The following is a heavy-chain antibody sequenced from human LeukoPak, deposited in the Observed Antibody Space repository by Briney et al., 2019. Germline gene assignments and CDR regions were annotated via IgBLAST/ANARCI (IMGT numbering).Heavy chain of an antibody. CDR2: INIGGTNT. Sequence: GGSLRLSCAASGFTFNDYYMSWIRQAPGKGLEWLSYINIGGTNTHYADSVKGRFTISRDNAKKSLYLEMNNLRAEDTAVYYCATDGAGFDNWGQGILVTASS. CDR1: GFTFNDYY. V-gene: IGHV3-11*01. CDR3: ATDGAGFDN. J-gene: IGHJ5*02.